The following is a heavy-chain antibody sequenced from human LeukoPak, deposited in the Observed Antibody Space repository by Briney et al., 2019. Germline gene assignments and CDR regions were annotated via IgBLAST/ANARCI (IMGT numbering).Heavy chain of an antibody. Sequence: PGGSLRLSCAASGFTFRNYHMNWVRQAPGKGLEWVSYISSRSSSIYYADSVQGRFTISRDNAKNSLYLQMNSLRAEDTAVYYCAREYQSGYDSWGQGTLVTVSS. CDR3: AREYQSGYDS. J-gene: IGHJ5*01. D-gene: IGHD5-12*01. CDR1: GFTFRNYH. V-gene: IGHV3-48*04. CDR2: ISSRSSSI.